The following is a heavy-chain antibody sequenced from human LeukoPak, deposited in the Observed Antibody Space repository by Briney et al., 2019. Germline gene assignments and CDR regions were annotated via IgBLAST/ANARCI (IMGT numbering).Heavy chain of an antibody. CDR2: IYYSGST. D-gene: IGHD2-2*01. J-gene: IGHJ6*01. CDR3: ARDRIVVVPPDTEYDGMAV. CDR1: GDTISKYS. V-gene: IGHV4-59*01. Sequence: ASETLTLTCTVSGDTISKYSRRWIRQPPGKGLEWIGYIYYSGSTNYNPSLKSRVTISVDTSKNQFSLKLSSVTAADTAVYYCARDRIVVVPPDTEYDGMAVWGQPTTVTASS.